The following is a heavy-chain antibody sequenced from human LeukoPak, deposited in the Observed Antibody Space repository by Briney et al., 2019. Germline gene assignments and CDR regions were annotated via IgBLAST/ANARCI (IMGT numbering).Heavy chain of an antibody. V-gene: IGHV4-61*02. CDR1: GGSISSGSYY. CDR2: IYTSGST. Sequence: SETLSLTCTVSGGSISSGSYYWSWIRQPAGKGLEWIGRIYTSGSTNYNPSLKSRVTISVDTSKNQFSLKLSSVTAADTAVYYCALYYYGSGSYYRRTACYMDVWGKGTTVTVSS. D-gene: IGHD3-10*01. J-gene: IGHJ6*03. CDR3: ALYYYGSGSYYRRTACYMDV.